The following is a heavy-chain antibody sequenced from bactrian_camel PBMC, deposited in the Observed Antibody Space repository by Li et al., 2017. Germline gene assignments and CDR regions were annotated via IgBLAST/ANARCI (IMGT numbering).Heavy chain of an antibody. D-gene: IGHD6*01. Sequence: VQLVESGGGTVQAGGSLRLSCATSGDTDNLDYMGWYRDAPGKGREGVTSLYIEGGSTAYIDSVKGRFTMSQDKAKNTLYLQMNDLKPEDTAIYYRAAGYGNAAPTYWGQGTQVTVS. J-gene: IGHJ4*01. CDR2: LYIEGGST. CDR1: GDTDNLDY. CDR3: AAGYGNAAPTY. V-gene: IGHV3S40*01.